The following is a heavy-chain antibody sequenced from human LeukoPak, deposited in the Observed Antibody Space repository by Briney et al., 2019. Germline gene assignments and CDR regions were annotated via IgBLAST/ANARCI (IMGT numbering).Heavy chain of an antibody. D-gene: IGHD3-10*01. J-gene: IGHJ4*02. CDR3: ARGRGPLTY. Sequence: SETLSLTCTVSGGSISLYYWSWIRQPPGKRLEWIGYFYDTRSPKYNPSLERRVTISVDMSRNQFSLNLTSVTAADTAVYYCARGRGPLTYWGQGTLATVSS. V-gene: IGHV4-59*01. CDR2: FYDTRSP. CDR1: GGSISLYY.